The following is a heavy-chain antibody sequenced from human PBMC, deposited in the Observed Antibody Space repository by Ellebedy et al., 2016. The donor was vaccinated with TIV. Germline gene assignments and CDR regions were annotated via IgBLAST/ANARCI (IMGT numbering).Heavy chain of an antibody. D-gene: IGHD3-22*01. J-gene: IGHJ4*02. CDR1: GGSVRSYD. CDR3: VGEVSRGWRFDF. CDR2: VYDSGST. V-gene: IGHV4-59*02. Sequence: GSLRLSCTVSGGSVRSYDWSWIRQSPGKGLEWIGYVYDSGSTTYNPSVRSRVTMSLDKSKNQVSLKLSPVTAADTAVYYCVGEVSRGWRFDFWGQGILVIVSS.